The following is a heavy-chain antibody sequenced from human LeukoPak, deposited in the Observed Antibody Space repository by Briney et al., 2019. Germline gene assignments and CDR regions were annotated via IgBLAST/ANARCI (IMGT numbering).Heavy chain of an antibody. J-gene: IGHJ6*02. CDR2: IYYGGST. CDR3: ARDSKWFINDYYYGMDV. CDR1: GGSISSSGYY. V-gene: IGHV4-39*02. Sequence: SETLSLTCTVSGGSISSSGYYWGWIRQPPGKGLEWIGSIYYGGSTYYSPSLKSRVTISVDTSMNQFSLKLSFVTTADTAVYYCARDSKWFINDYYYGMDVWGQGTTVTVSS. D-gene: IGHD3-22*01.